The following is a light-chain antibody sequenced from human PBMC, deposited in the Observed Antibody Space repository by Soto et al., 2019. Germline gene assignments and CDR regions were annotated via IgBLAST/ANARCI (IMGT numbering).Light chain of an antibody. CDR1: QTISSW. V-gene: IGKV1-5*01. J-gene: IGKJ4*01. CDR2: DAS. CDR3: QQYNSYSPST. Sequence: DIQMTQSPSTLSGSVGDRVTITCRASQTISSWLAWYQQKPGKAPKLLIYDASSLESGVPSRFSGSGSGTDFTLTISSLQPDDFATYYCQQYNSYSPSTFGGGTKVDIK.